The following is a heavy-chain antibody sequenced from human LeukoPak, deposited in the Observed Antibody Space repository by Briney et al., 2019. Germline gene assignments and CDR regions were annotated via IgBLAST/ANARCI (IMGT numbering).Heavy chain of an antibody. J-gene: IGHJ4*02. CDR3: AYEAYCGVDCPN. V-gene: IGHV3-21*01. CDR2: ISSSSSYI. CDR1: GFTFSSYS. D-gene: IGHD2-21*02. Sequence: GGSLRLSCAASGFTFSSYSMNWVRQAPGKGLEWVSSISSSSSYIYYADSVKGRFTISRDNAKNSLYLQMNSLRAEDTAVYYCAYEAYCGVDCPNWGQGTLVTVSS.